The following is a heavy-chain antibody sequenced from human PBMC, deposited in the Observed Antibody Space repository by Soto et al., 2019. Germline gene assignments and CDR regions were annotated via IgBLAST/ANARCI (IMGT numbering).Heavy chain of an antibody. V-gene: IGHV4-34*01. CDR1: CWSFSGYF. Sequence: SETLSLTSAVYCWSFSGYFYSWIRQPPGKGLEWIGEITHGGSTNYNPSLKSRVTISIDTSKNQFSLKLSSVTAADTAFHYCVLSRPRNAARDHWGQGTHVT. CDR3: VLSRPRNAARDH. D-gene: IGHD2-2*01. J-gene: IGHJ4*02. CDR2: ITHGGST.